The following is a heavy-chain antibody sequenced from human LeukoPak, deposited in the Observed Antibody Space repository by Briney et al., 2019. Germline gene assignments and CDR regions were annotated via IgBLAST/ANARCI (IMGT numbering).Heavy chain of an antibody. CDR3: ARDGVRGVIR. J-gene: IGHJ4*02. V-gene: IGHV4-59*01. CDR2: IYYSGST. CDR1: GGSISSYY. D-gene: IGHD3-10*01. Sequence: SETLSLTRTVSGGSISSYYWSWIRQPPGKGLEWIGYIYYSGSTNYNPSLKSRVTISVDTSKNQFSLKLSSVTAADTAVYYCARDGVRGVIRWGQGTLVTVSS.